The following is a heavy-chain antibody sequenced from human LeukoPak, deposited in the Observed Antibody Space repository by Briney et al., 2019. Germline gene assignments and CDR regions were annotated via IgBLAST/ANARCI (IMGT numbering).Heavy chain of an antibody. CDR3: ARSGSYYPDY. CDR1: GGSISSYY. D-gene: IGHD1-26*01. CDR2: IYYSGST. Sequence: PSETLSLTCTVSGGSISSYYWSWIRQPPGKGLEWIGYIYYSGSTNYNPSLKSRVTISVDTSRNQFSLNLRSVTAADTAVYFCARSGSYYPDYWGQGTLVTVSS. V-gene: IGHV4-59*01. J-gene: IGHJ4*02.